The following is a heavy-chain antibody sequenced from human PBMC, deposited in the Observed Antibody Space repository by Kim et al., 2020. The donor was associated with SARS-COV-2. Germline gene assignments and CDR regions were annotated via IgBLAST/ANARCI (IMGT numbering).Heavy chain of an antibody. D-gene: IGHD6-19*01. Sequence: SETLSLTCTVSGGSISSYYWSWIRQPPGKGLEWIGYIYYSGSTNYNPSLKSRVTISVDTSKNQFSLKLSSVTAADTAVYYCAREISRGIAVTGTVNYFDYWGQGTLVTVSS. V-gene: IGHV4-59*13. CDR3: AREISRGIAVTGTVNYFDY. J-gene: IGHJ4*02. CDR2: IYYSGST. CDR1: GGSISSYY.